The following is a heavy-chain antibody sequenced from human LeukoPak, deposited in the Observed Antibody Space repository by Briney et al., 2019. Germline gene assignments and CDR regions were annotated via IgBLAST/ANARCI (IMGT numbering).Heavy chain of an antibody. V-gene: IGHV3-30*18. CDR1: GFTFSSCG. J-gene: IGHJ4*02. CDR2: ITYDGSNK. CDR3: AKDFGAAAGTYYFDY. Sequence: GGSLRLSCAASGFTFSSCGMHWVRQAPGKGLEWVAVITYDGSNKYYADSVKGRFTISRDNSKNTLYLQMNSLRAEDTAVYYCAKDFGAAAGTYYFDYWGQGTLVTVSS. D-gene: IGHD6-13*01.